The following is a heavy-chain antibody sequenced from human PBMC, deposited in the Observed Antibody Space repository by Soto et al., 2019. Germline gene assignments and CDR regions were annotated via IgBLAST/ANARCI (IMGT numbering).Heavy chain of an antibody. CDR2: IYYSGST. Sequence: QVQLQESGPGLVKPSETLSLTCTVSGGSISSYYWSWIRQPPGKGLEWIGYIYYSGSTNYNPSLKSRVTISVDTSKNQFSLKLSSVTAADTAVYYCASITGDSDYWGQGTLVTVSS. CDR3: ASITGDSDY. D-gene: IGHD1-20*01. V-gene: IGHV4-59*01. J-gene: IGHJ4*02. CDR1: GGSISSYY.